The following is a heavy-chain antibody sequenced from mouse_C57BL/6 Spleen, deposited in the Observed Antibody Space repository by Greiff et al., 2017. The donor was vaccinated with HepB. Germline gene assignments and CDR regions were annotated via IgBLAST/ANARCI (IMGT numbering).Heavy chain of an antibody. CDR1: GYTFTDYY. V-gene: IGHV1-26*01. D-gene: IGHD1-1*02. CDR2: INPNNGGT. J-gene: IGHJ4*01. Sequence: EVQLQQSGPELVKPGASVKISCKASGYTFTDYYMNGVKQSHGKSLEWIGDINPNNGGTSYNQKFKGKATLTVDKSSSTAYMERRSLTSEDSAVYYCARGDYGGAMDYWGQGTSVTVSS. CDR3: ARGDYGGAMDY.